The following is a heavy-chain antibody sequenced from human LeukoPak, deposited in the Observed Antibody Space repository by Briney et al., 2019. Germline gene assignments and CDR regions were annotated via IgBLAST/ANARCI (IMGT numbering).Heavy chain of an antibody. D-gene: IGHD2-2*01. CDR2: IDPSDSYT. J-gene: IGHJ4*02. V-gene: IGHV5-10-1*01. Sequence: GESLRISCKGSGYGFTSYWISWVRQMPGKGLEWMGRIDPSDSYTNYSPSFQGHVTISADKSISTAYLQWSSLKASDTAMYYCAIGTREVVPAASDYWGQGTLVTVSS. CDR3: AIGTREVVPAASDY. CDR1: GYGFTSYW.